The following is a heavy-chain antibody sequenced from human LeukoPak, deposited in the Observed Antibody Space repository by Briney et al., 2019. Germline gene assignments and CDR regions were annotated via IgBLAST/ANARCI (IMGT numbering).Heavy chain of an antibody. J-gene: IGHJ4*02. CDR3: ASQPYYDILTGYSHFDY. V-gene: IGHV4-39*01. CDR1: GGSISSSSYY. D-gene: IGHD3-9*01. CDR2: IYYSGST. Sequence: SETLSLTCIVTGGSISSSSYYWGWSRQPPGKGLEWIGSIYYSGSTYYNPSLKSRVTISVDTSTNQFSLKLSSVTAADTAVYYCASQPYYDILTGYSHFDYWGQGTLVTVPS.